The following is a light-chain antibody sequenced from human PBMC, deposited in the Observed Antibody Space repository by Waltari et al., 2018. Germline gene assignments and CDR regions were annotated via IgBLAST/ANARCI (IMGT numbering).Light chain of an antibody. J-gene: IGKJ1*01. Sequence: EVVMTQSPATLAVSPGEGVTLSCSASQSVTNNVAWYQQKPGQAPRLLIYGATTRASGIPVRFSGSGSGTEFTLTISSLQSEDFAVYYCQQYNNWPPWTFGQGTKVGIK. CDR3: QQYNNWPPWT. CDR1: QSVTNN. V-gene: IGKV3-15*01. CDR2: GAT.